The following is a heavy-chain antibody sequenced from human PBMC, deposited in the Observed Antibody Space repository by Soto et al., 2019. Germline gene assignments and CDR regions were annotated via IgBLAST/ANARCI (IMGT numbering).Heavy chain of an antibody. V-gene: IGHV4-4*02. CDR3: ARDPNWTGFDY. CDR1: GGSISSSNW. Sequence: QVQLQESGPGLVKPSGTLSLTCAVSGGSISSSNWWSWVRQPPGKGLEWIGEIYHSGSTNYNPSLKSXXTXSXXKSKNQFSLKLSSVTAADTAVYYCARDPNWTGFDYWGQGTLVTVSS. CDR2: IYHSGST. J-gene: IGHJ4*02. D-gene: IGHD1-20*01.